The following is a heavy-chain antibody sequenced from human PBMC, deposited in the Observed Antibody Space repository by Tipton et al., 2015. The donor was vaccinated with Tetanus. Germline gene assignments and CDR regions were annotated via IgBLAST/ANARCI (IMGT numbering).Heavy chain of an antibody. D-gene: IGHD3-10*01. J-gene: IGHJ4*02. CDR2: ISSSGSTI. CDR3: ARDNYGSGSYSNFDY. Sequence: SLRLSCAASGFTFSDYYMSWIRQAPGKGLKWVSYISSSGSTISYADSVKGRFTISRDNAKNSLFLQMNSLRAEDTAVYYCARDNYGSGSYSNFDYWGQGTLVTVSS. CDR1: GFTFSDYY. V-gene: IGHV3-11*01.